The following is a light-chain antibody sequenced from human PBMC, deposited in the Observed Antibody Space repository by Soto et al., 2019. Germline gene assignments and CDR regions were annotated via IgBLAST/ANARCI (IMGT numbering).Light chain of an antibody. Sequence: SPSSLSSKIIERVTRSCRASHSSSGYLNWYQQKPGKAPKLLISGASTLQSGVPSRFSGRGSGTDFTLVISILQREDVATYHCPQSFSTLLSFGGGSKVDI. CDR2: GAS. J-gene: IGKJ4*01. CDR1: HSSSGY. V-gene: IGKV1-39*01. CDR3: PQSFSTLLS.